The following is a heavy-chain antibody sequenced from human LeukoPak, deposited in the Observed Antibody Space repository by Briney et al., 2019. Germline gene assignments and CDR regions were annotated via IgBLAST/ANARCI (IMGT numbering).Heavy chain of an antibody. V-gene: IGHV4-4*07. Sequence: SETLSLTCTVSGASMSSYYWNWIRQPAGKGLEWIGRIYTSGTTNYNPSLKSRVTMSVDTSKNQFSLKLSSVTAADTAVYYCARVRSGSDAFDIWGQGTMVTVSS. D-gene: IGHD3-3*01. CDR3: ARVRSGSDAFDI. J-gene: IGHJ3*02. CDR2: IYTSGTT. CDR1: GASMSSYY.